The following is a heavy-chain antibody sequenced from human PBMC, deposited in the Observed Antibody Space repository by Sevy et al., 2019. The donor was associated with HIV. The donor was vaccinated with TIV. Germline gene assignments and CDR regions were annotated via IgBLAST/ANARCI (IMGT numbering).Heavy chain of an antibody. J-gene: IGHJ4*02. CDR1: GFTFRTYG. CDR2: ISHDGSNK. D-gene: IGHD6-6*01. Sequence: GGSLRLSCAASGFTFRTYGMHWVRQAPGKGLEWVAVISHDGSNKYYADSGKGRFTISRDNSKNTLYLQMNSLRGEDTAVYYCAKDQQLVQYYFDYWGQGILVTVSS. CDR3: AKDQQLVQYYFDY. V-gene: IGHV3-30*18.